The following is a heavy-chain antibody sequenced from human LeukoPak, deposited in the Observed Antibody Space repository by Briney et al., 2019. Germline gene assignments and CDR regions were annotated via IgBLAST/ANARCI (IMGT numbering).Heavy chain of an antibody. CDR3: ARDISSSGGFDY. CDR1: GYTFTGYY. Sequence: ASVKVSCKASGYTFTGYYMHWVRQAPGQGLEWMGWINPNSGGTNYAQKFQGRVTMTRDTSISTAYMELSRLRSDDTAVYYCARDISSSGGFDYWGQGTLVTVSS. D-gene: IGHD6-13*01. J-gene: IGHJ4*02. CDR2: INPNSGGT. V-gene: IGHV1-2*02.